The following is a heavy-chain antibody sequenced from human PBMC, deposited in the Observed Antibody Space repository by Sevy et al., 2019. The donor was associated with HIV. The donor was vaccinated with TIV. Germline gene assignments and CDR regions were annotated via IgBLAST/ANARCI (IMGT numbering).Heavy chain of an antibody. CDR1: GFTFSSYA. J-gene: IGHJ4*02. CDR3: ARDRGSGKNVLFDY. Sequence: HLGGSLRLSCAASGFTFSSYAMHWVRQAPGKGLEWVALISYDGSNKYYADSVKGRFTISRDNSKNTLYLQMNSLRTEDTAVYYCARDRGSGKNVLFDYWGQGTLVTVSS. D-gene: IGHD3-10*01. CDR2: ISYDGSNK. V-gene: IGHV3-30-3*01.